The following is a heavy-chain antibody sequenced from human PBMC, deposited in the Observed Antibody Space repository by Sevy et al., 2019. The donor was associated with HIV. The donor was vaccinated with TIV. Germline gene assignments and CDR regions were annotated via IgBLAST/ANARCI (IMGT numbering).Heavy chain of an antibody. CDR1: GYTFNNYY. CDR3: ARGAGTGRCFDY. V-gene: IGHV1-46*02. D-gene: IGHD1-1*01. CDR2: INPTSSST. J-gene: IGHJ4*02. Sequence: ASVKVSCKASGYTFNNYYIHWVRQAPGQGLQWMGVINPTSSSTHYAQTFQGRVTMTRDTYRSTVYMELRSLRSDDTAVYYCARGAGTGRCFDYWGQGTLVTVSS.